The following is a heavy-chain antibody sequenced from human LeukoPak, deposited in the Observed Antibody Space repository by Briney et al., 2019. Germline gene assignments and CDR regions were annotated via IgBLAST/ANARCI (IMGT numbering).Heavy chain of an antibody. CDR3: ARDRCTSTSCYAGGGFDP. Sequence: SETLSLTCTVSGGSIGSYHWTWIRQPPGKGLEWIGNIFYTGSINYNPSLKSRVTISVDTSKNQFSLNLISVTAADTAVYYCARDRCTSTSCYAGGGFDPWGQGALVTVSS. CDR2: IFYTGSI. J-gene: IGHJ5*02. D-gene: IGHD2-2*01. CDR1: GGSIGSYH. V-gene: IGHV4-59*01.